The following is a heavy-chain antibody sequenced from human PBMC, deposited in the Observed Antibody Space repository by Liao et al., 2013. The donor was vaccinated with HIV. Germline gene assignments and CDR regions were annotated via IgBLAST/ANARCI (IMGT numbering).Heavy chain of an antibody. Sequence: QVRLQESGPGLGKPSETLSLTCTVSGGSIRTYYWSWIRQPAGKGLEWIGRVSTTGNTAYNPSLRRRLTLSLDTTRNRFSLNLNSVTAADTAVYYCARGGRTTVAGTARLNWFDPWGQGTLVTVSS. V-gene: IGHV4-4*07. D-gene: IGHD6-19*01. J-gene: IGHJ5*02. CDR3: ARGGRTTVAGTARLNWFDP. CDR1: GGSIRTYY. CDR2: VSTTGNT.